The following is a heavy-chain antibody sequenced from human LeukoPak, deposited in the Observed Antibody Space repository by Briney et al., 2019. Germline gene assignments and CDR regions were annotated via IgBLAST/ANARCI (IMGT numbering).Heavy chain of an antibody. CDR1: GGSISSYY. J-gene: IGHJ4*02. D-gene: IGHD2-21*02. CDR2: IYYSGST. Sequence: SETLSLTCTVSGGSISSYYWSWIRQPPGKGLEWIGYIYYSGSTNYNPSLKSRVTISVDTSKNQFSLKLSSVTAADTAVYYCARGLTATPRFDHWGQGTLVTVSS. CDR3: ARGLTATPRFDH. V-gene: IGHV4-59*01.